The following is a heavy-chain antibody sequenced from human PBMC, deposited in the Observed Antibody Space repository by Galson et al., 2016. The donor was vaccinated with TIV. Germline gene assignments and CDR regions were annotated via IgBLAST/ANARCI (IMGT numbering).Heavy chain of an antibody. D-gene: IGHD3-10*01. CDR3: TRQLLSESSVGFDI. V-gene: IGHV3-48*03. Sequence: SLRLSCAASGFTFSSYEMNWVRQAPGKGLEWVSYISNRGSMKFYADSVKGRFTISRDNAKTSLYLQMNSLTAEDTAVYYCTRQLLSESSVGFDIWGQGTLVTVSS. CDR1: GFTFSSYE. J-gene: IGHJ3*02. CDR2: ISNRGSMK.